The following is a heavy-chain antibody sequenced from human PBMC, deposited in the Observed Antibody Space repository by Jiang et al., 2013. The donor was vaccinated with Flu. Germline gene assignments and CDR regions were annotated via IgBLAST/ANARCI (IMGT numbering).Heavy chain of an antibody. CDR3: ARDRDGNYFFDY. J-gene: IGHJ4*02. Sequence: ANNSRSAQQFQGRITMTRDTSTTTVYMELNNLRFGDTAVYYCARDRDGNYFFDYWGQGTQVTVSS. CDR2: ANNS. D-gene: IGHD5-24*01. V-gene: IGHV1-46*01.